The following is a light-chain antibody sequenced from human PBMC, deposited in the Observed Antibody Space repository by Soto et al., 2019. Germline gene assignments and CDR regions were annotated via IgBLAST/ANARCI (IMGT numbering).Light chain of an antibody. CDR2: GAS. CDR1: QNIHTN. Sequence: EIVMTQSPATLSLSPGERATLSCRASQNIHTNLAWYQHKPGQAPRLLIYGASSRATGIPDRFSGSGSGTDFTLTISSLQPEDFATYYCQQSYSTPITFGQGTRLEI. CDR3: QQSYSTPIT. J-gene: IGKJ5*01. V-gene: IGKV3D-15*01.